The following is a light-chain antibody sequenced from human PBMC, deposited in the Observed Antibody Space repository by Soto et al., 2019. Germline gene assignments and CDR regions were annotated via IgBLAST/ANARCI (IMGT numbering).Light chain of an antibody. Sequence: EMVLTQSPGTLSLSPGDGATLSCRARQSVSSGYLAWYQQKPGQAPRLLIYGASRRATGIPDRFSGSGSGTDLTLSISRLEPEDFAVYWCQHYGTSPTFGQGTKVQIK. CDR2: GAS. CDR1: QSVSSGY. J-gene: IGKJ1*01. CDR3: QHYGTSPT. V-gene: IGKV3-20*01.